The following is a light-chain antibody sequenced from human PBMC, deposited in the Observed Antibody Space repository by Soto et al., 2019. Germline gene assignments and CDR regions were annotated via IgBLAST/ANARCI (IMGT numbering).Light chain of an antibody. CDR3: CSYAGTYVYV. CDR2: DVS. J-gene: IGLJ1*01. V-gene: IGLV2-11*01. CDR1: SSDVGGYNF. Sequence: QSALTQPRSVSGSPGQSVTVSCTGTSSDVGGYNFVSWYQQHPGKAPKLMIYDVSKRPSGVSDRFSGSKSGNTASLTISGLQAEDEAVYFCCSYAGTYVYVFGTGTKSPS.